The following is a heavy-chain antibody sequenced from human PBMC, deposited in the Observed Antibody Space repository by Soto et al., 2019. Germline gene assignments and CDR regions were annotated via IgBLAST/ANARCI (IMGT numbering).Heavy chain of an antibody. J-gene: IGHJ3*02. V-gene: IGHV3-21*01. CDR3: ARGLGAFDI. Sequence: EVQLVESGGGLVKPGGSLRLSCAASGFTFSSYSMNWVRQAPGKGLEWVSSISNSSSYIYYADSVKGRFTISRDNAKNSLYLQMNSLRAEDTAVYYCARGLGAFDIWGQGTMVTVSS. CDR1: GFTFSSYS. CDR2: ISNSSSYI.